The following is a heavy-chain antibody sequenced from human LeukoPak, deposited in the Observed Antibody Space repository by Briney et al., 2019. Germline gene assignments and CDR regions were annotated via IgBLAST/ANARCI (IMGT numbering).Heavy chain of an antibody. CDR3: AKVYSSLPWASYCFDY. V-gene: IGHV3-23*01. CDR1: GFTFSSYA. D-gene: IGHD6-13*01. J-gene: IGHJ4*02. Sequence: GGSLRLSCAASGFTFSSYAMSWVRQAPGKGLEWVSAISGSGGSTYYADSVKGRFTISRDNSKNTLYLQMNSLRAEDTAVYYCAKVYSSLPWASYCFDYWGQGTLVTVSS. CDR2: ISGSGGST.